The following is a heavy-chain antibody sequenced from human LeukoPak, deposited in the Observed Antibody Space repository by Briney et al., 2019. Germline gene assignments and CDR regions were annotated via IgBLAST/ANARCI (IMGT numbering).Heavy chain of an antibody. CDR2: IRYDGSNK. J-gene: IGHJ3*02. D-gene: IGHD1-26*01. CDR3: AKVELPNDAFDI. CDR1: GFTFSSYG. Sequence: GGSLRLSCAASGFTFSSYGMHWARQAPGKGLEWVAFIRYDGSNKYYADSVKGRFTISRDNSKNTLYLQMNSLRAEDTAVYYCAKVELPNDAFDIWGQGTMVTVSS. V-gene: IGHV3-30*02.